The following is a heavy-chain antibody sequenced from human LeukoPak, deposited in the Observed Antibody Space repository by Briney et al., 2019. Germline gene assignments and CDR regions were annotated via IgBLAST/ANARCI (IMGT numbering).Heavy chain of an antibody. V-gene: IGHV3-7*03. Sequence: PGGSLRLSCAASGFTFSSYWMSWVRQAPGRGLEWVANLKQDGSEKYYVDSVKGRFTISRDNAKNSLYLQMNSLRAEDTAVYYCARDLRCSGGSCYSGGGYFDYWGQGTLVTVSS. CDR3: ARDLRCSGGSCYSGGGYFDY. J-gene: IGHJ4*02. D-gene: IGHD2-15*01. CDR1: GFTFSSYW. CDR2: LKQDGSEK.